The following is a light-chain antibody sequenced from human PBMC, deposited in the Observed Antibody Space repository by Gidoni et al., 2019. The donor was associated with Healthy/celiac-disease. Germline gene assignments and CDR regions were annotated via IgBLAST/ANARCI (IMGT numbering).Light chain of an antibody. V-gene: IGKV1-9*01. CDR3: QQLNSYPLLT. J-gene: IGKJ4*01. CDR2: AAS. Sequence: DIQLTPSPSFLSASVGDRVTITCRATQGISSYLAWYQQKPGKAPKLLIYAASTLQSGVPSRFSGSGSGTEFTLTISSLQPEEFATYYCQQLNSYPLLTFGGXTKVEIK. CDR1: QGISSY.